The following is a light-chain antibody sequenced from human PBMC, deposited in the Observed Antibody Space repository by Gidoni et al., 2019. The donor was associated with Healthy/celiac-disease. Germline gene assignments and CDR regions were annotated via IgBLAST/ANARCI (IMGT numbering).Light chain of an antibody. CDR3: QQRSNWPLT. CDR2: YAS. Sequence: EIVLTQSPATLSLSPGERATLSCRDSQSVSSYLAWSQQKPGQAPRLLIYYASNRATRIPARFSGSGSGTDFTLTISSLEPEDFAVYYCQQRSNWPLTFGGGTKVEIK. CDR1: QSVSSY. J-gene: IGKJ4*01. V-gene: IGKV3-11*01.